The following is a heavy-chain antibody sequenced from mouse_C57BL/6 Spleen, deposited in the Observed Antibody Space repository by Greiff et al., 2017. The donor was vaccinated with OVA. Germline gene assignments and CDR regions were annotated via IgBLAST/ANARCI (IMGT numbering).Heavy chain of an antibody. J-gene: IGHJ3*01. Sequence: EVKLVESGPGLVKPSQSLSLTCSVTGYSITSGYYWNWIRQFPGNKLEWMGYISYDGSNNYNPSLKNRISITRDTSKNQFFLKLNSVTTEDTATYYCARVYDYDRGWFAYWGQGTLVTVSA. CDR2: ISYDGSN. V-gene: IGHV3-6*01. CDR3: ARVYDYDRGWFAY. CDR1: GYSITSGYY. D-gene: IGHD2-4*01.